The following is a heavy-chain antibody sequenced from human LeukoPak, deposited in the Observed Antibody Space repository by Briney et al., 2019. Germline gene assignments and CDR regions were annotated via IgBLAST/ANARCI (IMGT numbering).Heavy chain of an antibody. Sequence: NAGESLKTSCKGSGYSFTSYWIGWVRQMPGKGLEWMGVISPGDSDTRYSPSFQGQVTISADKSISTAYLQWSSLKASDTAMYYCARHLDDSSGYYYRTMYYFDYWGQGTLVTVSS. J-gene: IGHJ4*02. CDR3: ARHLDDSSGYYYRTMYYFDY. CDR1: GYSFTSYW. V-gene: IGHV5-51*01. CDR2: ISPGDSDT. D-gene: IGHD3-22*01.